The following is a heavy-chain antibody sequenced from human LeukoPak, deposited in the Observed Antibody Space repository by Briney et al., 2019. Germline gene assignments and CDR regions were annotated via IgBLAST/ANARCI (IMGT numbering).Heavy chain of an antibody. D-gene: IGHD6-6*01. V-gene: IGHV1-69*05. Sequence: ASVRVSCKASGGTFSSYAISWVRQALGQGLEWMGGIIPIFGTANYAQKFQGRVTITTDESTSTAYMELSSLRSEDTAVYYCARPSIAARPVVRGSWYYYYMDVWGKGTTVTVSS. J-gene: IGHJ6*03. CDR2: IIPIFGTA. CDR3: ARPSIAARPVVRGSWYYYYMDV. CDR1: GGTFSSYA.